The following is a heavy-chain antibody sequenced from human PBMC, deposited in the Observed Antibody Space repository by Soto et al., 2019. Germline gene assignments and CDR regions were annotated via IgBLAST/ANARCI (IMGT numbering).Heavy chain of an antibody. Sequence: QLQLQESGPGLVKPSETLSLTCFVSGGSISSNNYYWGWIRQPPGKGLEWIGGMSSSRSTYYNPSLKSRVTISVDTSKNQFSLKLPSVTAADTAVYYCASHLRTTNWGGGSFDYWGPGPLVTVSS. CDR3: ASHLRTTNWGGGSFDY. D-gene: IGHD7-27*01. V-gene: IGHV4-39*01. CDR1: GGSISSNNYY. CDR2: MSSSRST. J-gene: IGHJ4*02.